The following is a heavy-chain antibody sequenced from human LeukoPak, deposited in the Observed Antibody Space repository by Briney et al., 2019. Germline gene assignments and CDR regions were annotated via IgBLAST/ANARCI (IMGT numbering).Heavy chain of an antibody. D-gene: IGHD6-6*01. CDR1: GFTFSSYS. Sequence: QPGGSLRLSCAASGFTFSSYSMNWVRQAPGKGLEWVSYISSSSSTIYYADSVKGRFTISRENAKNSLYLQMNSLRAEDTAVYYCARRPAGSDYYYYGMDVWGQGTTVTVSS. CDR3: ARRPAGSDYYYYGMDV. J-gene: IGHJ6*02. V-gene: IGHV3-48*01. CDR2: ISSSSSTI.